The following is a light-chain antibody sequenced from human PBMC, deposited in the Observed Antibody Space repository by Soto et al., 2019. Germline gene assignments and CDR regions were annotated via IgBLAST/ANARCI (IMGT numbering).Light chain of an antibody. CDR1: QSVSSSY. CDR3: QQYGSSPPIT. CDR2: GAS. J-gene: IGKJ5*01. V-gene: IGKV3-20*01. Sequence: EIVLTQSPGTLSLSPGERATLSCRASQSVSSSYLAWYQQKPGQAPRLLIYGASSRATGIPDRFSGSGSGTDFTLTISRLEQEDFAVYYCQQYGSSPPITFGQGTGLEIK.